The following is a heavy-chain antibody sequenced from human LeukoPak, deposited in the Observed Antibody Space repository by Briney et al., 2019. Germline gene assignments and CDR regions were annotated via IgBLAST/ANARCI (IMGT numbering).Heavy chain of an antibody. CDR2: ISVSGGST. J-gene: IGHJ4*02. CDR3: ARDKNDISSGYYVFDY. Sequence: GGSLRLSCAASGFTFSNYTMSWVRQAPGKGLEWVSTISVSGGSTYYADSVKGRFTTSRDNSKNTLYLQMNSLRAEDTAVYYCARDKNDISSGYYVFDYWGQGTLVTVSS. CDR1: GFTFSNYT. V-gene: IGHV3-23*01. D-gene: IGHD3-22*01.